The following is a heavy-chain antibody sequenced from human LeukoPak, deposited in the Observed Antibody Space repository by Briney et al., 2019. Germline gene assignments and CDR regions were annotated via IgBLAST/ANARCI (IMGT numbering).Heavy chain of an antibody. D-gene: IGHD6-13*01. CDR3: ARVVAAAGTLTFDY. Sequence: SETLSLTCTVSGGSISSYYWSWIRQPPGKGLEWIGYIYYSGSTNYNPSLKSRVTISVDTSKNQFSLKLSSVTAADTAVYYCARVVAAAGTLTFDYWGQGTLVTVSS. J-gene: IGHJ4*02. CDR1: GGSISSYY. V-gene: IGHV4-59*01. CDR2: IYYSGST.